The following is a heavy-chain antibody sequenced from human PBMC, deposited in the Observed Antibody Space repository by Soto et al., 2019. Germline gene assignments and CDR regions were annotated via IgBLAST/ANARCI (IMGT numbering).Heavy chain of an antibody. V-gene: IGHV3-30-3*01. CDR1: GFTFSSYA. Sequence: QVQLVESGGGVVQPGRSLRLSCAASGFTFSSYAMHWVRQAPGKGLEWVAVISYDVSNKYYADSVKGRFTISRDNSKNTLYLQMNSLRADDTAVYYCARAYGDYLQYYYYGMDVWGQGTTVTVSS. CDR2: ISYDVSNK. J-gene: IGHJ6*02. CDR3: ARAYGDYLQYYYYGMDV. D-gene: IGHD4-17*01.